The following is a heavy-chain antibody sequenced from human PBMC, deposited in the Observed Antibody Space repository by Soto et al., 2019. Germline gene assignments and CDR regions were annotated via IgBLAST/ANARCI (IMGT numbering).Heavy chain of an antibody. V-gene: IGHV3-33*01. CDR2: IWYDGSNK. Sequence: PGGSLRLSCAASGFTFSSYGMHWVRQAPGKGLEWVAVIWYDGSNKYYADSVKGRFTISRDNSKNTLYLQMNSLRAEDTAVYYCARGGSYECLHVVGCYYYYGMDVWGQGTTVTVSS. CDR1: GFTFSSYG. J-gene: IGHJ6*02. D-gene: IGHD1-26*01. CDR3: ARGGSYECLHVVGCYYYYGMDV.